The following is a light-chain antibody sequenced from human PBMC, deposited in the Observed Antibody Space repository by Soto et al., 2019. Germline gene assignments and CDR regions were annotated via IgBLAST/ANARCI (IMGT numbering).Light chain of an antibody. V-gene: IGKV3-15*01. CDR2: GAS. J-gene: IGKJ1*01. Sequence: EIVLTQSPGTLSLSPGERATLSCRASQSVSSNLAWYQQKPGQAPRLLIYGASTRATGIPARFSGSGSGTEFTLTISSLQSEDFAVDYCQQYNNWPQTFGQGTKVDIK. CDR3: QQYNNWPQT. CDR1: QSVSSN.